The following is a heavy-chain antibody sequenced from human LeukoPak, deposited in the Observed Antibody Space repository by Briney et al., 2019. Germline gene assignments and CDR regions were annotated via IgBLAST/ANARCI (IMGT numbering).Heavy chain of an antibody. CDR1: GYSFPSYW. J-gene: IGHJ4*02. Sequence: GESLKISCKGSGYSFPSYWIAWVRQMPGKGLEWMGIIYPGDSDTRYSPSFQGQVTISADKSISTAYLQWSSLKASDTAMYYCARNGASYYGLGSPVDYWGQGTLVTVSS. CDR3: ARNGASYYGLGSPVDY. D-gene: IGHD3-10*01. CDR2: IYPGDSDT. V-gene: IGHV5-51*01.